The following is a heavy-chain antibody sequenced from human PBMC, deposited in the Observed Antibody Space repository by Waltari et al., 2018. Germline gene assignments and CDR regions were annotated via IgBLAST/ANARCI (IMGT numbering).Heavy chain of an antibody. CDR1: GYTFTSYT. D-gene: IGHD2-2*01. V-gene: IGHV7-4-1*02. CDR2: IITSSGNP. CDR3: TREVVPAATIVVNWFDP. Sequence: VQLVQSGSELKKPGASVKVSCKASGYTFTSYTINWVRQAPGQGLELMGWIITSSGNPTYAQGFTGRFVFSLDTSVSTAYLQINNLQADDTAIYYCTREVVPAATIVVNWFDPWGQGTLVTVSS. J-gene: IGHJ5*02.